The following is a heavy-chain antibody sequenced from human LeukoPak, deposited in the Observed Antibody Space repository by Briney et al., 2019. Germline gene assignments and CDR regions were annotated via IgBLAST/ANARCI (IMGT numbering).Heavy chain of an antibody. V-gene: IGHV3-33*01. CDR2: IWYDGSNK. CDR3: ARERSPLPLDAFDI. J-gene: IGHJ3*02. CDR1: GFTFSSYG. Sequence: GGSLRLSCAASGFTFSSYGMHWVRQAPGKGLEWVAVIWYDGSNKYYADSVKGRFTISRDNSKNTLYLQMNSLRAEDTAVYYCARERSPLPLDAFDIWGQGTMVTVSS.